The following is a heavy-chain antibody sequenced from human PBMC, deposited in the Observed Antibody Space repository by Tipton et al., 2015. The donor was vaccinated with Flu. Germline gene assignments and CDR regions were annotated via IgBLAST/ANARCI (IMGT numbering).Heavy chain of an antibody. V-gene: IGHV4-38-2*01. CDR1: GYSISSGFY. CDR2: IYHSGSP. CDR3: ARYSSSVATYWYFDL. Sequence: LTCAVSGYSISSGFYWGWIRQPPGKGLEWIGTIYHSGSPNYNPSLKSRVTISKDTSKNQFSLTLNSVTAADTAMYYCARYSSSVATYWYFDLWGRGTLVTVSS. D-gene: IGHD6-6*01. J-gene: IGHJ2*01.